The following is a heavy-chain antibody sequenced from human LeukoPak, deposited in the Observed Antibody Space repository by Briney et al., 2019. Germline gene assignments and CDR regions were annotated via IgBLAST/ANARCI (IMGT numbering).Heavy chain of an antibody. CDR3: ARGFSSGLLDY. J-gene: IGHJ4*02. V-gene: IGHV6-1*01. D-gene: IGHD6-19*01. CDR2: TSYRAKKNN. Sequence: SQTPSHTSAISRDRVSSTTTASNWVRQSPSSGLEWLGRTSYRAKKNNDNAESANGRISIKPDTSKNKFSLQVKAVTPGHTTAYFCARGFSSGLLDYWGRGTVVTVSS. CDR1: RDRVSSTTTA.